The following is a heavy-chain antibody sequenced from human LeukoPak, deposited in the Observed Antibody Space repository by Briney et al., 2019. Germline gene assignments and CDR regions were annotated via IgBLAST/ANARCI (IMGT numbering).Heavy chain of an antibody. CDR3: AKERQTGDYFTSDF. CDR2: IKQDGSEK. V-gene: IGHV3-7*03. CDR1: GFTFSSYW. D-gene: IGHD4-17*01. Sequence: GGSLRLSCAASGFTFSSYWMSWVRQAPGKGLEWVANIKQDGSEKYYVDSVKGQFTISRDNSKSTVYLQMNSLRADDTAVYYCAKERQTGDYFTSDFWGQGTLVTVSS. J-gene: IGHJ4*02.